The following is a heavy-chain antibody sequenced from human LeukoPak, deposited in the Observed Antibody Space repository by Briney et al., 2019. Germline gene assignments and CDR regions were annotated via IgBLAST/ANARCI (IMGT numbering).Heavy chain of an antibody. CDR2: ISSSRSYI. J-gene: IGHJ4*02. V-gene: IGHV3-21*01. D-gene: IGHD2-15*01. CDR3: AREGGFCFGDTCRFFDF. CDR1: GFTFSTSS. Sequence: GGSLRLSCAASGFTFSTSSLNWVRQAPGKGLEWVSSISSSRSYIYYADSVKGRFTISRDNAKNSLYLQMNSLGAEDTAVYYCAREGGFCFGDTCRFFDFWGQGTPVTVSS.